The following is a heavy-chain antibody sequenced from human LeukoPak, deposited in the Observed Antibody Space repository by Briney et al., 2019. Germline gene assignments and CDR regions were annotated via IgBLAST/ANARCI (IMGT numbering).Heavy chain of an antibody. CDR2: INPNSGGT. CDR3: ARPQRWELLWNDAFDI. Sequence: ASVKVSCKAPGYTFTGYYMHWVRQAPGQGLELMGWINPNSGGTNYAQKFHGRVTMTRDTSISTGYMELSRLRSDDTAVYYCARPQRWELLWNDAFDIWGQGTMVTVSS. CDR1: GYTFTGYY. V-gene: IGHV1-2*02. J-gene: IGHJ3*02. D-gene: IGHD1-26*01.